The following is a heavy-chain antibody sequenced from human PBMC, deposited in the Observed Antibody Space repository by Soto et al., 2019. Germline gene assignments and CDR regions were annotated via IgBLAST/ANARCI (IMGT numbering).Heavy chain of an antibody. CDR3: AISSGWYRIDY. CDR1: GFTFSSYA. D-gene: IGHD6-19*01. V-gene: IGHV3-30-3*01. J-gene: IGHJ4*02. Sequence: QVQLVESGGGVVQPGRSLRLSCAASGFTFSSYAMHWVRQAPGKGLEWVAVISYDGSNKYYADSVKGRFTISRDNSKNTLYLQMNSLRAEDTAVYYCAISSGWYRIDYWGQGTLVTVSS. CDR2: ISYDGSNK.